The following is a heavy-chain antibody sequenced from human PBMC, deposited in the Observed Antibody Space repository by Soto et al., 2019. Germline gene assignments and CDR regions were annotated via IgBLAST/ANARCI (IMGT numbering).Heavy chain of an antibody. Sequence: EVQLVESGGRLVQPGGSLRLSCAASGFMFSAYWMSWVRQDPGKGLEWVATISGGASDKFYVDSVKGRFTISRDDSKNSLYLPMNSLRDEDTAVYYCVREDWHRVDSWGQGTLVTVSS. J-gene: IGHJ4*02. V-gene: IGHV3-7*01. CDR1: GFMFSAYW. D-gene: IGHD2-21*01. CDR2: ISGGASDK. CDR3: VREDWHRVDS.